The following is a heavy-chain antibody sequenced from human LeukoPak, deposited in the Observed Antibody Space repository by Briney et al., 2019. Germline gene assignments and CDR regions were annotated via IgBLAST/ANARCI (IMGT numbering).Heavy chain of an antibody. CDR3: ARVLAVAGFDY. Sequence: SVKVSCKASGGTFSSYAISWVRQAPGQGLEWMGGIIPIFGTANYAQKSQGRVTITADKSTSTAHMELSSLRSEDTAVYYCARVLAVAGFDYWGQGTLVTVSS. CDR2: IIPIFGTA. V-gene: IGHV1-69*06. J-gene: IGHJ4*02. D-gene: IGHD6-19*01. CDR1: GGTFSSYA.